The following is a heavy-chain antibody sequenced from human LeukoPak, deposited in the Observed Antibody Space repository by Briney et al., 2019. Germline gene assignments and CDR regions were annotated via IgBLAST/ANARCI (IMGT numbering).Heavy chain of an antibody. CDR1: GFTFSDYY. D-gene: IGHD4-23*01. J-gene: IGHJ4*02. Sequence: PGGSLRLSCATSGFTFSDYYMTWSRQAPGKGLEWISYISGSGSTIYYADSMKGRFTISRDNAKNSLYLQMNSLRAEDTAVYYCARLPSGNFDFDHWGQGTLVAVSS. V-gene: IGHV3-11*01. CDR2: ISGSGSTI. CDR3: ARLPSGNFDFDH.